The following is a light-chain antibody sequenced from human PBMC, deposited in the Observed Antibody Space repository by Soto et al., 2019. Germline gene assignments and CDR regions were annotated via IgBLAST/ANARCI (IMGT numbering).Light chain of an antibody. J-gene: IGKJ2*03. V-gene: IGKV3-20*01. Sequence: EIVLTQSPGTLSLSPGDRATLSCRASQSLSSTYLAWYQQKPGQAPRLLIYGTSSRATGIPDRFSGSGSGTDFTLTISTLQPEDFAVYYCQEYNSWPVYSFGQGTKLEIK. CDR2: GTS. CDR3: QEYNSWPVYS. CDR1: QSLSSTY.